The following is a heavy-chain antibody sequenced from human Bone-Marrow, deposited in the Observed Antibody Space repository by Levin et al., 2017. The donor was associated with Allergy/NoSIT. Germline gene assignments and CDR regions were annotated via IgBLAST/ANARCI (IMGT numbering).Heavy chain of an antibody. CDR1: GDSIRSSSYY. D-gene: IGHD1-26*01. V-gene: IGHV4-39*01. CDR3: ARSDSGSYSRFDY. CDR2: IYYSGTT. J-gene: IGHJ4*02. Sequence: SETLSLTCTVSGDSIRSSSYYWGWVRQPPGKGLEWIGNIYYSGTTYYNPSLESRVTISVDTSKNQFSLKLSSVTAADTAVYYCARSDSGSYSRFDYWGQGTLVTVSS.